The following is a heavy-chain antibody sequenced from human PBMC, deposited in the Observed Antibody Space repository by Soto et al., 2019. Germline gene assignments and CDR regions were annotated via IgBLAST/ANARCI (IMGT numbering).Heavy chain of an antibody. CDR1: GFSFSDYY. CDR2: IGTTGHI. D-gene: IGHD3-10*01. J-gene: IGHJ4*02. Sequence: GGSLRLSCAASGFSFSDYYMNWIRQAPGKGLEWVSYIGTTGHIKYADSVKGRFTISRDNAKNSLYLQMNTLRVEDTAIYYCARGCSNVCYYGVSCYYCGQESLVTVSS. CDR3: ARGCSNVCYYGVSCYY. V-gene: IGHV3-11*01.